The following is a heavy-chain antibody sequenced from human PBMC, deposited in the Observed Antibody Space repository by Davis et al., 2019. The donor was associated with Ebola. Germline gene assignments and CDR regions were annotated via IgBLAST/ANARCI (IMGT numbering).Heavy chain of an antibody. J-gene: IGHJ4*02. CDR3: ARVARGGAYCGGDCYEA. D-gene: IGHD2-21*01. CDR1: GGSFSGYY. Sequence: PSETLSLTCAVYGGSFSGYYWSWIRQPPGKGLEWIGSIYYSGSTYYNPSLKSRVTISVDTSKNQFSLKLSSVTAADTAVYYCARVARGGAYCGGDCYEAWGQGTLVTVSS. CDR2: IYYSGST. V-gene: IGHV4-34*01.